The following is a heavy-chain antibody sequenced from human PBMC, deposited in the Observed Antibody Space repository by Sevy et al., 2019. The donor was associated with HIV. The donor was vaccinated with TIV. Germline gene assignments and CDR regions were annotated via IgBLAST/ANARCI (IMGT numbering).Heavy chain of an antibody. Sequence: ASVKVSCKASGYTFTSYGISWVRQAPGQGLEWMGWISAYNGNTNYAQKLQGRVTMTTDTSTSTAYMELRSLRSDDTAVYCCARVDLYCGGDCHSGWFDPRGQGTLVTVSS. CDR1: GYTFTSYG. D-gene: IGHD2-21*02. CDR3: ARVDLYCGGDCHSGWFDP. J-gene: IGHJ5*02. V-gene: IGHV1-18*04. CDR2: ISAYNGNT.